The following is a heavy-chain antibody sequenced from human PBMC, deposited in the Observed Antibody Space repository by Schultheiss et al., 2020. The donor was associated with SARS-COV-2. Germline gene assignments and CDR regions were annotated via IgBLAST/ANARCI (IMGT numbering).Heavy chain of an antibody. CDR2: IYYSGST. J-gene: IGHJ4*02. V-gene: IGHV4-61*08. CDR3: ARQKRGYDYSHFDY. D-gene: IGHD5-12*01. Sequence: SQTLSLTCTFSGFSLSTSGMCVSWIRQPPGKALEWIGYIYYSGSTNYNPSLKSRVTISVDTSKNQFSLKLSSVTAADTAVYYCARQKRGYDYSHFDYWGQGTLVTVSS. CDR1: GFSLSTSGMC.